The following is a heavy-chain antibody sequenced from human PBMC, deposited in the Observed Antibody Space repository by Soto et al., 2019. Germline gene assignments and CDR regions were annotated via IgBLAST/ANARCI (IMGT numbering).Heavy chain of an antibody. CDR2: IYTSGSP. J-gene: IGHJ5*02. CDR3: ARDSYYYDSSGQYSWVEP. V-gene: IGHV4-4*07. CDR1: GGPISSYY. D-gene: IGHD3-22*01. Sequence: SETVSLTCTVSGGPISSYYWSRLRQPAGKGLEWIGRIYTSGSPNYNPSLKSRVTMSVDTSKNQFSLKLSSVTAADTAVYYCARDSYYYDSSGQYSWVEPWDQGTLVTVSS.